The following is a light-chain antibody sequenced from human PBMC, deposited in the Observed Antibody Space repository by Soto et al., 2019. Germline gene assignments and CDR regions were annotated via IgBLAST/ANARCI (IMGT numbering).Light chain of an antibody. CDR1: QSISSW. J-gene: IGKJ1*01. Sequence: DIQMTQSPSTLSASVGDRVTITCRASQSISSWLAWYQQKPGKAPKLLIYDASSLESGVPSRFSGSGSGTEFPLTLSSLQPDDFATYYCQQYNSYTFGQGTKVEIK. CDR2: DAS. V-gene: IGKV1-5*01. CDR3: QQYNSYT.